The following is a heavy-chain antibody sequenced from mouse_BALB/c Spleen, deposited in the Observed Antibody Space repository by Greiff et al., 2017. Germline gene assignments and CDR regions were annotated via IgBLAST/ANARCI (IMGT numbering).Heavy chain of an antibody. Sequence: EVQLQQSGPELVKPGASVKMSCKASGYTFTSYVMHWVKQKPGQGLEWIGYINPYNDGTKYNEKFKGKATLTSDKSSSTAYMELSSLTSEDSAVYYCAREGFITTVVGAMDYWGQGTSVTVSS. D-gene: IGHD1-1*01. V-gene: IGHV1-14*01. CDR3: AREGFITTVVGAMDY. CDR1: GYTFTSYV. J-gene: IGHJ4*01. CDR2: INPYNDGT.